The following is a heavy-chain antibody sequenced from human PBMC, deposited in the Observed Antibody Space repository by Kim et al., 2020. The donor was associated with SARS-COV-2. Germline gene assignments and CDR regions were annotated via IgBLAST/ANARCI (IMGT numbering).Heavy chain of an antibody. D-gene: IGHD1-26*01. V-gene: IGHV1-69*04. CDR2: A. J-gene: IGHJ4*02. Sequence: ANYAQKFQGRVTITADKSTSTAYMELSSLRSEDTAVYYCARGNSGSYFGYRGQGTLVTVSS. CDR3: ARGNSGSYFGY.